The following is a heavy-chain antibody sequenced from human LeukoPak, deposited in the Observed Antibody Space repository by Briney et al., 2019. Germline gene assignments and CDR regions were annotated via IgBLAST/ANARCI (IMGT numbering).Heavy chain of an antibody. J-gene: IGHJ4*02. D-gene: IGHD3-22*01. CDR2: ISSSGSTI. CDR1: GFTFSDYY. V-gene: IGHV3-11*01. CDR3: ARDPPHRYDSSDYYPNSI. Sequence: GGSLRLSCAASGFTFSDYYMSWIRQAPGKGLEWVSYISSSGSTIYYADSVKGRFTISRDNAKNSLYLQMNSLRAEDTAVYYCARDPPHRYDSSDYYPNSIWGQGTLVTVSS.